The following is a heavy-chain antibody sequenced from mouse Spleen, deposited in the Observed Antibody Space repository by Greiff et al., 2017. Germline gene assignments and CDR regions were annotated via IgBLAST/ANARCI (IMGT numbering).Heavy chain of an antibody. CDR3: ARGGYPSMDY. CDR2: IDPSDSYT. J-gene: IGHJ4*01. Sequence: QVQLQQPGAELVMPGASVKLSCKASGYTFTSYWMHWVKQRPGQGLEWIGEIDPSDSYTNYNQKFKGKATLTVDKSSSTAYMQLSSLTSEDSAVYYCARGGYPSMDYWGQGTSVTVSS. D-gene: IGHD2-2*01. CDR1: GYTFTSYW. V-gene: IGHV1-69*01.